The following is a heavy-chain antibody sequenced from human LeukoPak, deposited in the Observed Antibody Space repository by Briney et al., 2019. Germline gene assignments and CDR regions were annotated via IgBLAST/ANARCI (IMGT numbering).Heavy chain of an antibody. V-gene: IGHV1-2*02. Sequence: ASVKVSRKASGYTFTGYYMHWVRQAPGQGLEWMGWINPNSGGTNYAQKFQGRVTMTRDTSISTAYMELSRLRSDDTAVYYCASSSGDPYYYGMDVWGQGTTVTVSS. CDR1: GYTFTGYY. J-gene: IGHJ6*02. CDR2: INPNSGGT. CDR3: ASSSGDPYYYGMDV. D-gene: IGHD7-27*01.